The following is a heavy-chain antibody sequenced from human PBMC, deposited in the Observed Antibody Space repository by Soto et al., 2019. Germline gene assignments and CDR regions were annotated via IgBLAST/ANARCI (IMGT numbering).Heavy chain of an antibody. D-gene: IGHD2-15*01. CDR2: IIPILGIA. CDR3: AREGEYCSGGSCYSGFDY. V-gene: IGHV1-69*08. CDR1: GGTFSSYT. J-gene: IGHJ4*02. Sequence: QVQLVQSGAEVKKPGSSVKVSCKASGGTFSSYTISWVRQAPGQGLEWMGRIIPILGIANYAQKFQGRVTITADKSTSTAYMELSSLRSEDTAVYYCAREGEYCSGGSCYSGFDYWGQGTLVTVSS.